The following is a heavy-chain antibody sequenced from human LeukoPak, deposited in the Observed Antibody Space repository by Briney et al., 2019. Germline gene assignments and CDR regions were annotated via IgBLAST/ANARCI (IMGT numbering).Heavy chain of an antibody. D-gene: IGHD3-10*01. CDR3: ARRMIRFGFDP. Sequence: SETLSLTCTVSGGSISSYYWSWIRQPPGKGLEWIGYIYYSGSTNYNPSLKSRVTISVDTSKNQFSLKLSSVTAADTAVYYCARRMIRFGFDPWGQGTLVTVSS. V-gene: IGHV4-59*08. J-gene: IGHJ5*02. CDR2: IYYSGST. CDR1: GGSISSYY.